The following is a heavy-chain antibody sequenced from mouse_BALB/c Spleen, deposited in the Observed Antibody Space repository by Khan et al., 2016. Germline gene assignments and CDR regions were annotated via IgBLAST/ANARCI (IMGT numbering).Heavy chain of an antibody. CDR3: ALGGSLFDY. J-gene: IGHJ3*01. CDR2: IDPENGNT. V-gene: IGHV14-1*02. CDR1: GFNIKAYY. Sequence: VQLQQSGAELVRPGALVKLSCKASGFNIKAYYMHWVKQRPEQGLEWIGWIDPENGNTIYDPKFQGKASITADTSSNTAYLQLSSLTSEDTAVYYCALGGSLFDYWGQGTLVTVSA. D-gene: IGHD1-1*02.